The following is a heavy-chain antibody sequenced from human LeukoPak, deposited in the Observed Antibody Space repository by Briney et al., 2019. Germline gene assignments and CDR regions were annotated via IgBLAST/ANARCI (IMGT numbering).Heavy chain of an antibody. D-gene: IGHD1-20*01. V-gene: IGHV3-9*01. J-gene: IGHJ4*02. Sequence: PGGSLRLSCAASGFTFDDYAMHWVRQAPGKGLEWVSGISWNSGSIGYADSVKGRFTISRDNAKNSLYLQMNSLRAEDTALYYCAKAAVALYNWNTIDYWGQGTLVTVSS. CDR2: ISWNSGSI. CDR1: GFTFDDYA. CDR3: AKAAVALYNWNTIDY.